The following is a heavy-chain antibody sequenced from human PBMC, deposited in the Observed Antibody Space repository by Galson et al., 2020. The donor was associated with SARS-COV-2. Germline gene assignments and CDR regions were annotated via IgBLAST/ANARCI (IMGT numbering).Heavy chain of an antibody. V-gene: IGHV4-39*01. D-gene: IGHD5-12*01. CDR3: ARHPRDGYNFSAFDI. J-gene: IGHJ3*02. CDR1: GGSISSSSYY. CDR2: IYYSGST. Sequence: SETLSLTCTVSGGSISSSSYYWGWIRQPPGKGLEWIGSIYYSGSTYYNPSLKSRVTISVDTSKNQFSLKLSSVTAADTAVYYCARHPRDGYNFSAFDIWGQGTMVTVSS.